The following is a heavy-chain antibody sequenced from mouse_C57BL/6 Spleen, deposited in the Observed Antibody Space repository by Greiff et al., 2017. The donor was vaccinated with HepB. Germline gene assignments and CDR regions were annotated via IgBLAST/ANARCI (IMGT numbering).Heavy chain of an antibody. D-gene: IGHD2-5*01. CDR2: IVPNSGGT. Sequence: VQLQQPGAELVKPGASVKLSCKASGYTFTSYWMHWVKQRPGRGLEWIGRIVPNSGGTKYNEKFKSKATLTVDKPSSTAYMQLSSLTSEDSAVYYCAREVYSKGWFAYWGQGTLVTVSA. CDR3: AREVYSKGWFAY. J-gene: IGHJ3*01. CDR1: GYTFTSYW. V-gene: IGHV1-72*01.